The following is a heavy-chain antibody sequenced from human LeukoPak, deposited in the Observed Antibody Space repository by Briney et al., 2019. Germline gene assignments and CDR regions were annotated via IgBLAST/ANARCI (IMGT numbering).Heavy chain of an antibody. Sequence: KSGGSLRLSCAASGFPFSDYSMNWVRQAPGKGLEWVSSISSSGDYIYSAGSVKGRFTISRDNAKNSLYLQMTNLSAEDTAVYYCAREAEFDYWGQGTLVTVSS. CDR2: ISSSGDYI. CDR1: GFPFSDYS. CDR3: AREAEFDY. J-gene: IGHJ4*02. D-gene: IGHD6-19*01. V-gene: IGHV3-21*01.